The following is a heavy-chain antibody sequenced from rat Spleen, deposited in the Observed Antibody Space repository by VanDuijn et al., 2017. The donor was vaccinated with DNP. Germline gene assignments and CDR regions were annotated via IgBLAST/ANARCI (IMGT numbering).Heavy chain of an antibody. J-gene: IGHJ3*01. V-gene: IGHV5-19*01. CDR2: ISPSGGST. CDR1: GFSFNNYW. Sequence: EVQLVESGGGPVQPGRSLKLSCVASGFSFNNYWMSWIRQAPTKGLEWVASISPSGGSTYYRDSVKGRFTVSRDNAKSTLYLQMDSLRSEDTATYYCARSWGDDGYPPFAYWGQGTLVTVSS. CDR3: ARSWGDDGYPPFAY. D-gene: IGHD1-12*03.